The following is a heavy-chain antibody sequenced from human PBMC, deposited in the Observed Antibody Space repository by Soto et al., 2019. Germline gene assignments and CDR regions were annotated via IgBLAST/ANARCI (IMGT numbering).Heavy chain of an antibody. CDR2: TRNKANSYTT. CDR3: ARVLWFDTDAFDL. D-gene: IGHD3-10*01. CDR1: GFTFSDHY. V-gene: IGHV3-72*01. J-gene: IGHJ3*01. Sequence: EVQLVESGGGLVQPGGSLRLSCAASGFTFSDHYMDWVRQAPGKGLEWVGRTRNKANSYTTEYAASVKGRFTISRDDSTNSLYLQMNSLKTDDTAVYYCARVLWFDTDAFDLWGQGTMVTVSS.